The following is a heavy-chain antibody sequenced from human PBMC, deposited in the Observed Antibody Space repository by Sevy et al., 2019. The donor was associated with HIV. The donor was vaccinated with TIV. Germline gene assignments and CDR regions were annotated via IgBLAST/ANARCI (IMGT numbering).Heavy chain of an antibody. D-gene: IGHD3-10*01. V-gene: IGHV3-21*04. J-gene: IGHJ6*02. CDR1: GFTFSSYS. CDR2: ISKSSSYI. Sequence: GGSLRLSCAASGFTFSSYSMNWVRQAPGKGLEWVAYISKSSSYIYYADSVKGRFTISRDNAKNSLFLQMNSLGAEDTAIYYCTRGSGIDYYEKGMDLWGQGTTVTVSS. CDR3: TRGSGIDYYEKGMDL.